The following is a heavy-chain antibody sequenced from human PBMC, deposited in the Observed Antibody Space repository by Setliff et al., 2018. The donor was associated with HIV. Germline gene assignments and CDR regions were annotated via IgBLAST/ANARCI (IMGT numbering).Heavy chain of an antibody. Sequence: SETLSLTCAVYGGSFSGYSWNWVRQPPAKGLEWIGEINQSETTNYNPSFKSRVTTSVDTSKKQFSLKLTSVAAADTAVYYCARGTKGIQLWYTLFFDYWGQGTRVTVSS. CDR2: INQSETT. CDR1: GGSFSGYS. CDR3: ARGTKGIQLWYTLFFDY. J-gene: IGHJ4*02. D-gene: IGHD5-18*01. V-gene: IGHV4-34*01.